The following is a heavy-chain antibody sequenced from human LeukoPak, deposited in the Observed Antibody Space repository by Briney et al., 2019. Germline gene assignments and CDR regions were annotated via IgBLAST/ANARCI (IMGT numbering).Heavy chain of an antibody. V-gene: IGHV4-34*01. D-gene: IGHD3-22*01. CDR2: INNSVST. Sequence: PSETPSLTCAVYGGSFSGYYWSWIRQPPGKGLEWIGEINNSVSTNYNPSLKSRVTISVDTSKNQFSLKLSSVTAADTAVYYCARQKNYYDSSGYFVRRFNWFDPWGQGTLVTVSS. CDR1: GGSFSGYY. CDR3: ARQKNYYDSSGYFVRRFNWFDP. J-gene: IGHJ5*02.